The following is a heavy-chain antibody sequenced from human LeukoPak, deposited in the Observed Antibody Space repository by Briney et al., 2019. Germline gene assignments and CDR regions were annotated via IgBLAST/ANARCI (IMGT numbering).Heavy chain of an antibody. CDR1: GFTFSGYG. V-gene: IGHV3-23*01. CDR3: AKDNALDYYGSGNAFDI. CDR2: ISGTGGST. Sequence: GSLRLSCAASGFTFSGYGMSWVRQAPGKGLEWVSAISGTGGSTYYADSVKGRFTISRDNSKNTLSLLMNSLRAEDTAVYYCAKDNALDYYGSGNAFDIWGQGKMVTVSS. D-gene: IGHD3-10*01. J-gene: IGHJ3*02.